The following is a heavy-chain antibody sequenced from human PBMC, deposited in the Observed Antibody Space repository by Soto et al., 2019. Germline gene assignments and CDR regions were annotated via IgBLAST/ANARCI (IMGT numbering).Heavy chain of an antibody. D-gene: IGHD3-10*01. J-gene: IGHJ3*02. Sequence: SETLSLTCTVSGGSISSSSYYWGWIRQPPGKGLEWIGSIYYSGSTYYNPSLKSRVTISVDTSKNQFSLKLSSVTAADTAVYYCARFGRNAFDIWGQGTMVTVSS. CDR3: ARFGRNAFDI. CDR2: IYYSGST. CDR1: GGSISSSSYY. V-gene: IGHV4-39*01.